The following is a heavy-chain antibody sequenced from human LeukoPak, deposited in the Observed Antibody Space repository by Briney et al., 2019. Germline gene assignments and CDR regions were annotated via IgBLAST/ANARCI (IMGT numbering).Heavy chain of an antibody. J-gene: IGHJ4*02. D-gene: IGHD6-19*01. CDR2: ISSSGSTI. CDR3: ASLWYSSGWHEGEGY. CDR1: GFTFSSYE. V-gene: IGHV3-48*03. Sequence: PGGSLRLSCAASGFTFSSYEMNWVRQAPGKGLEWVSYISSSGSTIYYADSVKGRFTISRDNAKNSLYLQMNSLRAEDTAVYYCASLWYSSGWHEGEGYWGQGTLVTVSS.